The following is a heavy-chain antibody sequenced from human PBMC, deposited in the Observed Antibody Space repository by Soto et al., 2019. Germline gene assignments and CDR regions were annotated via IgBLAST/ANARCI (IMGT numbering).Heavy chain of an antibody. CDR2: IYFSGNT. V-gene: IGHV4-59*01. J-gene: IGHJ4*02. CDR3: AGGRGDYYFDY. CDR1: GFSISSYY. D-gene: IGHD3-10*01. Sequence: PSETLSLACPVPGFSISSYYWSWIRQPPGKGLEWVGYIYFSGNTNYNPSLKSRVTISADTSRNQSSLKLSSVTAADTAVYYCAGGRGDYYFDYWGQGTLVTVSS.